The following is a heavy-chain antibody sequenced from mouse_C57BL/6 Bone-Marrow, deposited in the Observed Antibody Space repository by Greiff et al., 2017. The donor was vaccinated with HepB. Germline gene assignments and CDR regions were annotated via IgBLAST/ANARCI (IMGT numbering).Heavy chain of an antibody. Sequence: DVQLVESGGDLVKPGGSLKLSCAASGFTFSSYGMSWVRQTPDKRLEWVATISSGGSYTYYPDSVKGRFTISRDNAKNTLYLQMSSLKSEDTAMYYCARHEYDGYYVGYFDYWGQGTTLTVSS. CDR2: ISSGGSYT. J-gene: IGHJ2*01. V-gene: IGHV5-6*01. D-gene: IGHD2-3*01. CDR1: GFTFSSYG. CDR3: ARHEYDGYYVGYFDY.